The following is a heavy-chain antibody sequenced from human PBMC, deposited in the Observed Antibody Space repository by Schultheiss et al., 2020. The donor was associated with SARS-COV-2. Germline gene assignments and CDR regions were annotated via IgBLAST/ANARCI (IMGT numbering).Heavy chain of an antibody. Sequence: SQTLSLTCTVSGGSISSYYWSWIRQPPGKGLEWIGSIYHSGSTYYNPSLKSRVTISVDTSKNQFSLKLSSVTAADTAVYYCARGVALGANGNVGVDYWGQGTLVTVAS. CDR3: ARGVALGANGNVGVDY. CDR2: IYHSGST. CDR1: GGSISSYY. V-gene: IGHV4-59*12. J-gene: IGHJ4*02. D-gene: IGHD1-26*01.